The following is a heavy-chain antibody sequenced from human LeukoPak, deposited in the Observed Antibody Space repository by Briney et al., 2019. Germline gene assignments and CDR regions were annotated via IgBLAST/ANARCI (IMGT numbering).Heavy chain of an antibody. CDR3: ATKSYCSGGSCYLYYYYMDV. CDR1: GFTFSSYS. V-gene: IGHV3-21*01. J-gene: IGHJ6*03. Sequence: GGSLRLSCAASGFTFSSYSMNWVRQAPGKGLEWVSSISSSSSYIYYADSVKGRFTISRDNAKNSLYLQMNSLRAEDTAVYYCATKSYCSGGSCYLYYYYMDVWGKGATVTVSS. CDR2: ISSSSSYI. D-gene: IGHD2-15*01.